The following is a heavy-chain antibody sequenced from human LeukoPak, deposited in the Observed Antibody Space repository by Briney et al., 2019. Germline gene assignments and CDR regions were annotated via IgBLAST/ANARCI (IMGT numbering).Heavy chain of an antibody. D-gene: IGHD3-10*01. CDR2: ISWNSGSI. J-gene: IGHJ4*02. CDR3: AKGLRITMVRGVMVLDY. Sequence: PGGSLRLSCAASGFTFDDYAMHWVRQAPGKGLEWVSGISWNSGSIGYADSVKGRFTISRDNAKNSLYLQMNSLRAEDTAVYYCAKGLRITMVRGVMVLDYWGQGTLVTVSS. CDR1: GFTFDDYA. V-gene: IGHV3-9*01.